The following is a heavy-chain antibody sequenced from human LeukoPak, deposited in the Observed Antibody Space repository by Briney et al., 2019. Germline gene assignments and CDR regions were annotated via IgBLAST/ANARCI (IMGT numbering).Heavy chain of an antibody. CDR1: GYSFNTYW. CDR3: ARRQGCSSTSCPPDY. CDR2: IYPGDSDT. Sequence: ESPEISCRGSGYSFNTYWIGWVLQMPGKGLEWMGIIYPGDSDTRYSPSFQGQVTMSADKSINTAYLQWSSLKASDTAMYYCARRQGCSSTSCPPDYWGQGTLVTVSS. D-gene: IGHD2-2*01. V-gene: IGHV5-51*01. J-gene: IGHJ4*02.